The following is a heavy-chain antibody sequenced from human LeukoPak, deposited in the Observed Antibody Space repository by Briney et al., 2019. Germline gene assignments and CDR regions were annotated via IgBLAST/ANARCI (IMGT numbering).Heavy chain of an antibody. CDR2: IRYDGSNK. CDR1: RFTFSNYG. CDR3: AKDIGVRDPYDAFDI. J-gene: IGHJ3*02. D-gene: IGHD3-3*01. Sequence: GGSLRLSCEASRFTFSNYGMHWVRQAPGKGLEWVAFIRYDGSNKNYADSVKGRFTISRDNSKNTLYVQMNSLRAEDTAIYYCAKDIGVRDPYDAFDIWGQGTEVTVSS. V-gene: IGHV3-30*02.